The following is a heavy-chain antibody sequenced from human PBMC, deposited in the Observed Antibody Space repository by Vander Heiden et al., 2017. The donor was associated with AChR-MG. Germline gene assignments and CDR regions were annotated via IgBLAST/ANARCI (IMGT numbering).Heavy chain of an antibody. J-gene: IGHJ4*02. Sequence: QVQLVQSGAAVKKPRAPVQVPCKASGYPFTSDGISWGRQAPGQGLEGMGWISAYNGNTNYAQKPQGRVTMTTDTSTSTAYMELRSLRSDDTAVYYCATMPRQLERWGQGTLVTVSS. V-gene: IGHV1-18*01. CDR3: ATMPRQLER. CDR1: GYPFTSDG. CDR2: ISAYNGNT. D-gene: IGHD1-1*01.